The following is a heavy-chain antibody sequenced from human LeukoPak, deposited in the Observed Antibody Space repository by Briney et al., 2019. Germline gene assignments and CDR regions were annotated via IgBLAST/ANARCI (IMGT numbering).Heavy chain of an antibody. D-gene: IGHD6-19*01. CDR1: GFNFSSDG. V-gene: IGHV3-30*18. CDR2: ISYDGTYK. J-gene: IGHJ5*02. Sequence: PGGSLRLSCAASGFNFSSDGMHWVRQTPGKGLEWLAAISYDGTYKYYADSVKGRFTISRDNSKNALFLQMNSLRPEDTALYYCAKDAGSSGWYDDWFDPWGQGTLVTVSS. CDR3: AKDAGSSGWYDDWFDP.